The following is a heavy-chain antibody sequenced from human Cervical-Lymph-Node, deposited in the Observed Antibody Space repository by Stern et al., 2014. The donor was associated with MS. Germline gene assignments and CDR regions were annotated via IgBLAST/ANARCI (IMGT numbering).Heavy chain of an antibody. CDR3: AKRKIIPGAAFDI. CDR1: GDSISSSNW. V-gene: IGHV4-4*02. Sequence: QVQLQESGPGLVKPSGTLSLTCAVSGDSISSSNWWSWVRQSPGKGLEWIGDIYHSGNSIYNPSLKSRVTISVEKSENQFSLKLSSVTAADAAVYFCAKRKIIPGAAFDIWGQGTVVTVSS. D-gene: IGHD2-21*01. CDR2: IYHSGNS. J-gene: IGHJ3*02.